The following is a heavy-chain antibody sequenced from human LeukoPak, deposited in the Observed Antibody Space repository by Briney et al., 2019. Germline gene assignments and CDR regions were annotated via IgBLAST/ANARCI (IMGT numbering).Heavy chain of an antibody. CDR2: ISAYNGNT. CDR3: ARGVLYYDFWSGYYGGPFDY. Sequence: ASVKVSCKASGYTFTSNGISWVRQAPGQGLEWMGWISAYNGNTNYAQKLQGRVTMTTDTSTSTAYMELRSLRSDDTAVYYCARGVLYYDFWSGYYGGPFDYWGQGTLVTVSS. D-gene: IGHD3-3*01. CDR1: GYTFTSNG. V-gene: IGHV1-18*01. J-gene: IGHJ4*02.